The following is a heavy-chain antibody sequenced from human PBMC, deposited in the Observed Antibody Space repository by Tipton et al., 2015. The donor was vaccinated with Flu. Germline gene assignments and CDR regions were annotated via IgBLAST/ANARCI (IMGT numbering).Heavy chain of an antibody. CDR1: GYSISSGYY. J-gene: IGHJ4*02. CDR2: IYHSGST. CDR3: ARGPEQWLVNPHYFDY. V-gene: IGHV4-38-2*02. D-gene: IGHD6-19*01. Sequence: TLSLTCTVSGYSISSGYYWGWIRQPPGKGLEWIGSIYHSGSTYYNPSLKSRVTISVDTSENQFSLKLSSVTAADTAVYYCARGPEQWLVNPHYFDYWGQGTLVTVSS.